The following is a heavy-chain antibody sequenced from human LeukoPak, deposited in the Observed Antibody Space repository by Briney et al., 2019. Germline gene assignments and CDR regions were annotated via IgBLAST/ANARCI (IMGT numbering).Heavy chain of an antibody. D-gene: IGHD1-14*01. V-gene: IGHV4-39*07. CDR2: IYYSGST. CDR1: GGSISSSSYY. J-gene: IGHJ4*02. Sequence: PSETLSLTCTVSGGSISSSSYYWGWIRQPPGKGLEWIGSIYYSGSTYYNPSLKSRVTISVDTSKNQFSLKLSSVTAADTAVYYCAREIDISPEGFDYWGQGTLVTVSS. CDR3: AREIDISPEGFDY.